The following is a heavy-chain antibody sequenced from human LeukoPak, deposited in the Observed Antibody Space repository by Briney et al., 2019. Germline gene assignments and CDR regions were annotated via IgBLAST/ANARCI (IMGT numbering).Heavy chain of an antibody. D-gene: IGHD4-17*01. CDR2: INHSGST. CDR1: GGSFSGYY. V-gene: IGHV4-34*01. CDR3: ARGPDGDLLFDY. Sequence: SETLSLTCAVYGGSFSGYYWSWIRQPPGKGLEWTGEINHSGSTNYNPSLKSRVTISVDTSKNQFSLKLSSVTAADTAVYYCARGPDGDLLFDYWGQGTLVTVSS. J-gene: IGHJ4*02.